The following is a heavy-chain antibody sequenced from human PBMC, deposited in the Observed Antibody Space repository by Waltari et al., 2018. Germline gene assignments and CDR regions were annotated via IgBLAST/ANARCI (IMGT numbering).Heavy chain of an antibody. CDR1: GGTFSSYA. CDR2: IIPIFGTA. V-gene: IGHV1-69*08. J-gene: IGHJ4*02. CDR3: ARDGHSSSLQEWAFDY. Sequence: QVQLVQSGAEVKKPGSSVKVSCKASGGTFSSYAISWVRQAPGQGLEWMGRIIPIFGTANYAQKFQGRVTITADKSTSTAYMELSSVRSEDTAVYYCARDGHSSSLQEWAFDYWGQGTLVTVSS. D-gene: IGHD6-6*01.